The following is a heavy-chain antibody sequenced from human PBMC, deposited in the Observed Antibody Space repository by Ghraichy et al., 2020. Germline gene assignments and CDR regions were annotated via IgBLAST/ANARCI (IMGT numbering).Heavy chain of an antibody. CDR3: ARDNSENYGWWFDP. V-gene: IGHV1-46*01. CDR1: GYTFSNYY. D-gene: IGHD4-17*01. CDR2: INPSGDGT. Sequence: ASVQVSCKASGYTFSNYYMHWVRQAPGQGLEWMGIINPSGDGTSYAQKFQGRVTITRDSSTSTVYMELSSLRSEDTAVYFCARDNSENYGWWFDPWGQGTLVTVSS. J-gene: IGHJ5*02.